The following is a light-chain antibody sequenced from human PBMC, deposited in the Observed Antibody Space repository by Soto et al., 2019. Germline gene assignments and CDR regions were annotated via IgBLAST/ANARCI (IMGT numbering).Light chain of an antibody. J-gene: IGLJ2*01. CDR2: SNN. V-gene: IGLV1-44*01. Sequence: QSAVTQPPSASGTPGQGVTISCSGRSSNIGVNTVNWYQQLPGTAPKLLIYSNNLRPSGVPDRFSGSKSGTSASLAISGLQSEDEADYQCASWDDSLNGVVFGGGTKLTVL. CDR1: SSNIGVNT. CDR3: ASWDDSLNGVV.